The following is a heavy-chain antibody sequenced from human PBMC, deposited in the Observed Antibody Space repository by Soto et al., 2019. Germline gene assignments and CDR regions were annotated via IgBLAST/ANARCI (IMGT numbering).Heavy chain of an antibody. CDR3: ARDSLRYFDWPPRGDAFHI. CDR2: INAGNGNT. D-gene: IGHD3-9*01. CDR1: GYTFTSYA. J-gene: IGHJ3*02. V-gene: IGHV1-3*01. Sequence: ASVKVSCKASGYTFTSYAMHWVRQAPVQMLEWMVCINAGNGNTKYSQKFQGRVTITRDTYASTAYMELSSLRSEDTAVYYCARDSLRYFDWPPRGDAFHIWRKVKMVTVSS.